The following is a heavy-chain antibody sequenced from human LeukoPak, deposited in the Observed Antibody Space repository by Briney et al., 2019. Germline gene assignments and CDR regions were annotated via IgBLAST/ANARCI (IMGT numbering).Heavy chain of an antibody. CDR1: GFTFITYD. Sequence: GGSLRLSCAASGFTFITYDMNWGRQAPGKGLEWVSYITSSSSSIYYADSVKSRFIVSRDNVKKSLYLQMNSLRAEDTAVYYCARYDYGSGRSLDYWGQGTLVTVSS. D-gene: IGHD6-19*01. V-gene: IGHV3-48*01. CDR2: ITSSSSSI. CDR3: ARYDYGSGRSLDY. J-gene: IGHJ4*02.